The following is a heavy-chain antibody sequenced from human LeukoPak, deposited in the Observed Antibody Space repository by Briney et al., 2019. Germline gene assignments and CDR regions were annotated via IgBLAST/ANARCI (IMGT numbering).Heavy chain of an antibody. D-gene: IGHD3-10*02. CDR2: ISSSSSYI. J-gene: IGHJ6*04. Sequence: GGSLRLSCAASGFIFSNYNMNWVRQAPGKGLEWVSSISSSSSYIFYADSLKGRFTISRDNAKNSLYLQMNSLRAEDTAVYYCAELGITMIGGVWGKGTTVTISS. V-gene: IGHV3-21*01. CDR3: AELGITMIGGV. CDR1: GFIFSNYN.